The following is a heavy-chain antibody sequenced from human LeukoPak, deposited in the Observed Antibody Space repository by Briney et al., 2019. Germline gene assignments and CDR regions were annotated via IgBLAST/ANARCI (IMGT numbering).Heavy chain of an antibody. CDR2: TYYRSKWYN. CDR3: ARVRGYSYGLVASTSNYYGMDV. D-gene: IGHD5-18*01. Sequence: SQTLSLTCAISGDSVSSNSAAWNWIRQSPSRGLEWLGRTYYRSKWYNDYAVSVKSRITINPDTSKNQFSLQLNSVTPEDTAVYYCARVRGYSYGLVASTSNYYGMDVWGQGTTVTVSS. CDR1: GDSVSSNSAA. J-gene: IGHJ6*02. V-gene: IGHV6-1*01.